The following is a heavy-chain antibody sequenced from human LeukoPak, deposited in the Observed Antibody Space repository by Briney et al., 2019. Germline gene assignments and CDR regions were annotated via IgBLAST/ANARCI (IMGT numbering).Heavy chain of an antibody. V-gene: IGHV3-33*01. J-gene: IGHJ6*02. D-gene: IGHD1-26*01. CDR1: GFTFSSYG. Sequence: GGSLRLSCAASGFTFSSYGMHWVRQAPGKGLEWVALIWYDGSNKYYADSVKGRFTISRDNAKNSLYLQMNSLRAEDTAVYYCARDREGTLYYYYYGMGVWGQGTTVTVSS. CDR2: IWYDGSNK. CDR3: ARDREGTLYYYYYGMGV.